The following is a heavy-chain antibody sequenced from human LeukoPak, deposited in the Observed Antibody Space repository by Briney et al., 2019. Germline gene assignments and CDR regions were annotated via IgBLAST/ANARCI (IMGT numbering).Heavy chain of an antibody. CDR2: IYYSGST. D-gene: IGHD3-22*01. Sequence: PSETLSLTCTVSGGSISSSSYYWGWIRQPPGKGLEWIGSIYYSGSTHYNPSLKSRVTISVDTSKSQFSLKLSSVTAADTAVYYCARHDKTYYYDSSGYYYIDAFDIWGQGTMVTVSS. CDR1: GGSISSSSYY. CDR3: ARHDKTYYYDSSGYYYIDAFDI. J-gene: IGHJ3*02. V-gene: IGHV4-39*01.